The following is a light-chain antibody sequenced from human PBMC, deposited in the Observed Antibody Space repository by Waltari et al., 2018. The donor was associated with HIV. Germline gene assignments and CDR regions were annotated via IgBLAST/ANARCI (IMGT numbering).Light chain of an antibody. V-gene: IGKV3-15*01. Sequence: DIEMTQSPATLSVSPGERVTLSCRANQRVTTNLAWYQQKPGQAPRLLIYGTSTRATGCPGRFSGSGSGTEFALSISRLQSNDFAVYDCQQYNTWPQTFGQGTRVEI. CDR1: QRVTTN. J-gene: IGKJ1*01. CDR3: QQYNTWPQT. CDR2: GTS.